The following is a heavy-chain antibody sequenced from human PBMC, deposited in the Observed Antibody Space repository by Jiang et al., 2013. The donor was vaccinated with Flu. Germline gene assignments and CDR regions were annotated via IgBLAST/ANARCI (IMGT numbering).Heavy chain of an antibody. J-gene: IGHJ4*01. CDR3: ARGAWIDPDTVGVSDYFDY. Sequence: GSGLVKPSETLSLTCTVSGGSISNYYWSWIRQPPGKGLEWIGYIYYTGSTNYNPSLRSRVTMSVDTSKNQFSLKLTSVTAADTAVYYCARGAWIDPDTVGVSDYFDY. V-gene: IGHV4-59*01. CDR1: GGSISNYY. D-gene: IGHD2-21*01. CDR2: IYYTGST.